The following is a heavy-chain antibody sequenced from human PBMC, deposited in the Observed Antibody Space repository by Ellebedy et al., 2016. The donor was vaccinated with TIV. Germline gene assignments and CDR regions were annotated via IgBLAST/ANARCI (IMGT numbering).Heavy chain of an antibody. Sequence: GGSLRLSXAASGFTFSSFGMNWVRQPPGKGPEWVAVTYYDGNNKYYADSVKGRFTISRDNSKNTLYLQMNSLRAEDTAVYYCARDSRGRTLNYGMDVWGQGTTVTVSS. CDR2: TYYDGNNK. J-gene: IGHJ6*02. V-gene: IGHV3-33*01. CDR3: ARDSRGRTLNYGMDV. CDR1: GFTFSSFG. D-gene: IGHD3-10*01.